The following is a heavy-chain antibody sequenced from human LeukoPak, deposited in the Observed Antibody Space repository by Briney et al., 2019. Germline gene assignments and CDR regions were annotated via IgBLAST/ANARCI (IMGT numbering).Heavy chain of an antibody. CDR3: ARELRVATIRFQKGY. CDR1: GYTFTSYY. CDR2: INPSGGST. Sequence: GASVKVSCKASGYTFTSYYMHWVRQAPGQGLEWMGIINPSGGSTSYAQKFQGRVTMTRDTSISTAYMELSRLRSDDTAVYYCARELRVATIRFQKGYWGQGTLVTVSS. J-gene: IGHJ4*02. D-gene: IGHD5-12*01. V-gene: IGHV1-46*01.